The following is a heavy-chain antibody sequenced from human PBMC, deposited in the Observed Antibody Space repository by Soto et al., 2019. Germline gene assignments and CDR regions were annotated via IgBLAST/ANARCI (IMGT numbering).Heavy chain of an antibody. CDR3: ARGGYCSGGSCYFYYYGMDV. V-gene: IGHV4-31*03. CDR2: IYYSGSI. Sequence: SETLSLTCTVSGGSISSGGYYWSWIRQHPGKGLEWIGYIYYSGSIYYNPSLKSRVTISVDTSKNQFSLNLSSVTAADTAVYYCARGGYCSGGSCYFYYYGMDVWGQATTVTVSS. J-gene: IGHJ6*02. CDR1: GGSISSGGYY. D-gene: IGHD2-15*01.